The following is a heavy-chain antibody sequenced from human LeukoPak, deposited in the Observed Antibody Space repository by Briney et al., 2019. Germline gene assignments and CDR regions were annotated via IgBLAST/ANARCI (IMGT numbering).Heavy chain of an antibody. CDR2: INSDGINT. CDR3: AKDRGQLVNWFDP. D-gene: IGHD6-13*01. Sequence: PGGSLRLSCAASGFTFSNYWMHWVRQAPGKGRVWVSRINSDGINTSYADSVKGRFTISRDNSKNTLYLQMNSLRAEDTAVYYCAKDRGQLVNWFDPWGQGTLVTVSS. V-gene: IGHV3-74*01. J-gene: IGHJ5*02. CDR1: GFTFSNYW.